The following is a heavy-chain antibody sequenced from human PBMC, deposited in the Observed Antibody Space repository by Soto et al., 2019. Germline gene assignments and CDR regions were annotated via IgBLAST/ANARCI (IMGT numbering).Heavy chain of an antibody. CDR1: GYTFTSYA. CDR2: INAGNGNT. V-gene: IGHV1-3*01. J-gene: IGHJ6*02. CDR3: AREPYYDFWSGYITHYYYGMDV. Sequence: GASVKVSCKSSGYTFTSYAMHCVRQAPGQRLEWMGWINAGNGNTKYSQKFQGRVTITRDTSASTAYMELSSLRSEDTAVYYCAREPYYDFWSGYITHYYYGMDVWGQGTTVTVSS. D-gene: IGHD3-3*01.